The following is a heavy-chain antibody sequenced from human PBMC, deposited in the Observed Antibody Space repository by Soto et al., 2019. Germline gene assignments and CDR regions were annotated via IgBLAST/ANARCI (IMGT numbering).Heavy chain of an antibody. CDR3: VRDYQYGFDM. V-gene: IGHV3-48*01. D-gene: IGHD3-16*02. CDR1: GFTFNTFP. Sequence: EVQLVESGGGFVQPGGSLRLSCAASGFTFNTFPMNWVRLAPGKGLEWLSHISSNSDAMYYADSVNGRFTISRDNARKSLYLQMNSLIVDDTAVYYCVRDYQYGFDMWGQGTMVTVSS. CDR2: ISSNSDAM. J-gene: IGHJ3*02.